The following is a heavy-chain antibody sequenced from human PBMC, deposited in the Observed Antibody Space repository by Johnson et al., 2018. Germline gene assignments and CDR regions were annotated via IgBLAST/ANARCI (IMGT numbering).Heavy chain of an antibody. CDR3: ARDIGYGDY. CDR2: IKQDAREK. CDR1: GFTLSNYW. Sequence: VQLVESGGGLVQSGESLRLSCAASGFTLSNYWMAWVRQAPGTGPEWVASIKQDAREKHYVAYVKGRFTISRDNAKRPVDLQMNSLSAEDTAGYYCARDIGYGDYWGQGTMVTVFS. D-gene: IGHD5-18*01. J-gene: IGHJ4*02. V-gene: IGHV3-7*01.